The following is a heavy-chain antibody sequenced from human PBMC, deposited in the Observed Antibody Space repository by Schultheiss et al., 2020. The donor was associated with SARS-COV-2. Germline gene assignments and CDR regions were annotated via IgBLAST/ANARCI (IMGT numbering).Heavy chain of an antibody. CDR2: ISSSSSTI. CDR1: GFTFGDYA. CDR3: ARDITMVRGGGGRHGY. J-gene: IGHJ4*02. Sequence: GGSLRLSCTASGFTFGDYAMSWFRQAPGKGLEWVSYISSSSSTIYYADSVKGRFTISRDNAKNSLYLQMNSLRDEDTAVYYCARDITMVRGGGGRHGYWGQGTLVTVSS. D-gene: IGHD3-10*01. V-gene: IGHV3-48*02.